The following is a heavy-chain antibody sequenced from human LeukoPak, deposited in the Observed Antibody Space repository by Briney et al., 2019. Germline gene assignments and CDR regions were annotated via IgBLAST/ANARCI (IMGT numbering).Heavy chain of an antibody. CDR3: AREFVWFGDLGQPAGDYFDY. V-gene: IGHV3-7*01. J-gene: IGHJ4*02. Sequence: GGSLRLSCAASGFIFSSYWMSWVRQAPGKGLEWVANINQDGSEKYYVDSVKGRFTISRDNAKNSLYLQMNSLRAEDTAVYYCAREFVWFGDLGQPAGDYFDYWGQGTLVTVSS. CDR1: GFIFSSYW. CDR2: INQDGSEK. D-gene: IGHD3-10*01.